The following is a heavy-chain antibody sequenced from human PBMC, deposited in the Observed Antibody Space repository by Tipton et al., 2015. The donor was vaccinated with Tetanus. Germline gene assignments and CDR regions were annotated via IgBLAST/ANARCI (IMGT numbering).Heavy chain of an antibody. J-gene: IGHJ4*02. V-gene: IGHV5-51*01. CDR3: ARHMGFGDLLSLFDY. CDR1: GYTFTTYW. Sequence: VQLVQSGAEVKKPGESLKISCKGSGYTFTTYWIGWVRQMPGKGLEWVAIIYPGDSGTRYSPSFQGQVTISADRSISTAYLQWSSLKASDTAMYYCARHMGFGDLLSLFDYWGQGTLVTVSS. CDR2: IYPGDSGT. D-gene: IGHD3-10*01.